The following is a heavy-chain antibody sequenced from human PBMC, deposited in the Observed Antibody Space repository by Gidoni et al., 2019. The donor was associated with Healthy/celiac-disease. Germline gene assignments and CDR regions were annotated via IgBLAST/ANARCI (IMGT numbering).Heavy chain of an antibody. CDR2: MNPNSGNT. Sequence: QVQLVQSGAEVKKPGASVTVSCTASGYTFTSYAINWVRQATGQGLEWMGWMNPNSGNTGYAQKFQGRVTMTRNTSISTAYMELSSLRSEDTAVYYCARGGIAETGNDPWGQGTLVTVSS. D-gene: IGHD6-13*01. V-gene: IGHV1-8*01. CDR3: ARGGIAETGNDP. J-gene: IGHJ5*02. CDR1: GYTFTSYA.